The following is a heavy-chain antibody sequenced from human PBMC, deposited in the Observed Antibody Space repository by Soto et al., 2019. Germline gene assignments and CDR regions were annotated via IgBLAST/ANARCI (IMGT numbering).Heavy chain of an antibody. J-gene: IGHJ3*02. Sequence: QEELVQSGAEVKKPGSSVNVSCKASGGTFASYSITWVRQAPGQRLEWMGEIIPLLKTVNYAQKFQGRVTITGDRSTSTVYMALSRLRSDDTAVYFCARPLSCNISDCYSANDAFNIWGQGTMVTVSS. CDR3: ARPLSCNISDCYSANDAFNI. CDR2: IIPLLKTV. D-gene: IGHD2-21*02. CDR1: GGTFASYS. V-gene: IGHV1-69*06.